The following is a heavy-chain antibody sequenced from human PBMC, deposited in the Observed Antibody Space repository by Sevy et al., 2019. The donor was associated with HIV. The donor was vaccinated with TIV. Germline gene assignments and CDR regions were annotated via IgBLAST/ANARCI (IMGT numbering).Heavy chain of an antibody. D-gene: IGHD2-21*02. J-gene: IGHJ4*02. CDR2: MSYVGGSE. CDR1: GFVFRNFA. CDR3: ARLKSCGGDCYYFDY. Sequence: GGSLRLSCAASGFVFRNFAVHWVSQGPGKGLEWVAIMSYVGGSENYADSVKGRFTISRDNSKNTLYLQMNSLRTEDTAVYYCARLKSCGGDCYYFDYWGQGTLVTVSS. V-gene: IGHV3-30-3*01.